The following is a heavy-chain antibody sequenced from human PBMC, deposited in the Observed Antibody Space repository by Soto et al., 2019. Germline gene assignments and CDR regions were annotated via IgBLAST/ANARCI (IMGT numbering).Heavy chain of an antibody. CDR1: GYTFTSYG. Sequence: ASVKVSCKASGYTFTSYGISWVRQAPGQGLEWMGWISAYNGNTNYAQKLQGRVTMTTDKSTSTAYMELRSLRSDDTAVYYCARGATTCSGGSCPKYYWGQGTLVTVSS. V-gene: IGHV1-18*01. CDR3: ARGATTCSGGSCPKYY. CDR2: ISAYNGNT. D-gene: IGHD2-15*01. J-gene: IGHJ4*02.